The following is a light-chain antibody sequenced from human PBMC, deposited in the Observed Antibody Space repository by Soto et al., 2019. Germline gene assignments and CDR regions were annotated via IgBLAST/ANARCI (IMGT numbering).Light chain of an antibody. CDR3: SSYTSSSTVV. CDR2: DVS. J-gene: IGLJ2*01. V-gene: IGLV2-14*01. Sequence: QSALTQPASVSGSPGQSITISCSETSSHVGGYNYVSWYQQHPGKAPKLMIYDVSNRPSGVSNRFSGSKSGNTASLTISGLQAEDEADYYCSSYTSSSTVVFGGGTKLTVL. CDR1: SSHVGGYNY.